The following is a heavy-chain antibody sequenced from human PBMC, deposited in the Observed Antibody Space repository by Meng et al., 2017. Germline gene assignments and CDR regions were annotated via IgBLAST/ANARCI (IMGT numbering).Heavy chain of an antibody. D-gene: IGHD1-26*01. CDR2: IGSSSDYI. CDR1: GFIFSDHS. Sequence: GGSLRLSCAASGFIFSDHSMNWVRQAPGKGLEWVSSIGSSSDYIWYADSVKGRFTISRDNAKDSLYLQMNSLRGEDTGVYYCSKDGGGSLVAPWGQGTLVTVSS. CDR3: SKDGGGSLVAP. V-gene: IGHV3-21*01. J-gene: IGHJ5*02.